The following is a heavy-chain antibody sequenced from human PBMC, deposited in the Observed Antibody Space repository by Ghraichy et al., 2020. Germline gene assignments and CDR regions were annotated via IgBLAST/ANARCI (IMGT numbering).Heavy chain of an antibody. V-gene: IGHV1-3*04. D-gene: IGHD2-15*01. CDR3: AREEGAAVYFDS. CDR1: GYTFTNYA. CDR2: INTGNGNT. Sequence: ASVKVSCKASGYTFTNYAMHWVRQAPGQRLEWMGWINTGNGNTKYSQKFQGRVTFTRDTSARTAYMELSSLRSEDTGVYYCAREEGAAVYFDSWGLGTLVPVS. J-gene: IGHJ4*02.